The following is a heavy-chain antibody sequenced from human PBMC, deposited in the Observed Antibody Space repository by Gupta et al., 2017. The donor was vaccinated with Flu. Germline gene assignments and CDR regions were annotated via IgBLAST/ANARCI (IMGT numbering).Heavy chain of an antibody. J-gene: IGHJ4*02. CDR2: ISDNGGKT. CDR1: GSTVSHYA. V-gene: IGHV3-23*01. Sequence: EVQLLESGGGLVQPGGSLSLSCAHSGSTVSHYAMSWVRQAPGKGLEWVSRISDNGGKTYYAGSVKGRLTISRDNSKNTLYLQMNSLRAEDTAVYYWAKEPNCGADCPIDYWGQGTLVTVSS. CDR3: AKEPNCGADCPIDY. D-gene: IGHD2-21*02.